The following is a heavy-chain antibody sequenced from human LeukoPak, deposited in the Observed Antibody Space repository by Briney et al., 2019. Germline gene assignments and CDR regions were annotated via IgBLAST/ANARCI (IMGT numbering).Heavy chain of an antibody. CDR1: GGTFSSYA. J-gene: IGHJ5*02. V-gene: IGHV1-69*04. Sequence: SVKVSCKASGGTFSSYAISWVRQAPGQGLEWMGRIIPILGIANYAQKFQGRVTITADKSTSTAYMELRSLRPDDTAVYYCARGQGPKNNWFDPWGQGTLVTVSS. CDR2: IIPILGIA. CDR3: ARGQGPKNNWFDP.